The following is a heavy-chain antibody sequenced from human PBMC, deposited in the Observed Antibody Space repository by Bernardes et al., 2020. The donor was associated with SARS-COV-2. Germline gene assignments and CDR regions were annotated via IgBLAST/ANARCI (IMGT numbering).Heavy chain of an antibody. J-gene: IGHJ5*02. CDR2: ISAYNGNT. CDR3: ARKGSRSGTYRGIGNWFDP. D-gene: IGHD3-10*01. V-gene: IGHV1-18*04. CDR1: GYTFSSYG. Sequence: ASEKVSCKAFGYTFSSYGISWVRQAPGQGLEWMGWISAYNGNTNYAQKVQGRVTMTTDTSRSTAYMELRNLRSDDTAVYYCARKGSRSGTYRGIGNWFDPWGQGTLVTVSP.